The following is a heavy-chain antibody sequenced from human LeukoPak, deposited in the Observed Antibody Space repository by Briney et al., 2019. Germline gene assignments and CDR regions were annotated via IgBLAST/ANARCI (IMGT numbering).Heavy chain of an antibody. Sequence: GGSLSLSCAASGFTFSSYSMNWVRQAPGKGLEWVSSISSSSSYIYYADSVKGRFTISRDNAKNSLYLQMDSLTIEDTAVYYCVRGGSPPTSTWSLDEWGQGTLVSVSS. CDR2: ISSSSSYI. V-gene: IGHV3-21*01. D-gene: IGHD2-2*01. CDR1: GFTFSSYS. CDR3: VRGGSPPTSTWSLDE. J-gene: IGHJ4*02.